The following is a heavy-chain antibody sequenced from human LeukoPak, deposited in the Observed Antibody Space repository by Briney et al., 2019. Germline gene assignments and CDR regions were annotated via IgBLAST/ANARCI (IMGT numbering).Heavy chain of an antibody. CDR1: GFTFSDYY. CDR2: ISRSGSTI. D-gene: IGHD1-26*01. J-gene: IGHJ6*03. V-gene: IGHV3-11*01. Sequence: PGGSLRLSCAASGFTFSDYYMSWIRQAPGKGLEWVSYISRSGSTIYYADSVKGRFTISRDSAKNSLYLQMNSLRAEDTAVYYCATDDSGSYYGYYYMVVWSKGTTVTVSS. CDR3: ATDDSGSYYGYYYMVV.